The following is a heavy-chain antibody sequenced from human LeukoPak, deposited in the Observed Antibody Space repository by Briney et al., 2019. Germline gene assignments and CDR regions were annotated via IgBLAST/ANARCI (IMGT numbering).Heavy chain of an antibody. Sequence: ASVKVSCKVPGGTFNTYGITWVRQAPGQGLEWMGRIIPVLEMATYAQKYEGRVKITADKSTTTIYLFLSSLTSDDTAVYYCARGRNYFDYWGQGSLATVSS. V-gene: IGHV1-69*04. J-gene: IGHJ4*01. CDR3: ARGRNYFDY. CDR1: GGTFNTYG. CDR2: IIPVLEMA.